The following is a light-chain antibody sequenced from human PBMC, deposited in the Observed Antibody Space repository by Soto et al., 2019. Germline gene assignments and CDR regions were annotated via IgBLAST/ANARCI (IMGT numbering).Light chain of an antibody. J-gene: IGKJ3*01. CDR1: QIIGSW. CDR3: QQSNSLPFT. Sequence: DIQMTQSPSSVSASIGDRVTITCRASQIIGSWLAWYQQKPGKAPTLLIYAASSLHSGVPSRFSGSGSGTDFTLTISSLQAEDSAIYYCQQSNSLPFTFGHGTKVDIK. CDR2: AAS. V-gene: IGKV1-12*02.